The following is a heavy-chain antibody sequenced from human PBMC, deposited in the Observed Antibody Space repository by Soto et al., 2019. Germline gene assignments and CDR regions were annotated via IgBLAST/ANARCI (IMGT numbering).Heavy chain of an antibody. V-gene: IGHV4-59*01. CDR1: GGSISSYY. CDR2: IYYSGST. J-gene: IGHJ6*03. D-gene: IGHD3-3*01. Sequence: QSQTLSLTCTVSGGSISSYYWSWIRQPPGKGLEWIGYIYYSGSTNYNPSLKSRVTISVDTSKNQFSLKLSSVTAADTAVYYCARGWYDFGYYYYYMDVWGKGTTVTVSS. CDR3: ARGWYDFGYYYYYMDV.